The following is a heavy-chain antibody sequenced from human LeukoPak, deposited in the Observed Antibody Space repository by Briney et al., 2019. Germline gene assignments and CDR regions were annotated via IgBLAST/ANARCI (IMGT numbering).Heavy chain of an antibody. CDR3: ARGRGVLAAAGQLFDY. Sequence: ASVKVSCKSSGYTFTDYYIHWVRQAPGQGLEWMGWVNPNDAGTDYAQKFQGRVTMTRDTSITTVYVELSSPRSDDTAVYYCARGRGVLAAAGQLFDYWGQGTLVTVSS. CDR2: VNPNDAGT. J-gene: IGHJ4*02. CDR1: GYTFTDYY. V-gene: IGHV1-2*02. D-gene: IGHD6-13*01.